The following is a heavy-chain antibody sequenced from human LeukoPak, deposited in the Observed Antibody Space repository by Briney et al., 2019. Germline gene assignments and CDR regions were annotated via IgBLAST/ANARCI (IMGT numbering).Heavy chain of an antibody. CDR3: ARFVVVPAAIPYYYYGMDV. Sequence: ASVKVSCKASGYTFTSYGISWVRQAPGQGLEWMGWISAYNGNTNYAQKLQGRFTMTTDTSTSTAYMELRSLRSDDTAVYYCARFVVVPAAIPYYYYGMDVWGQGTTVTVSS. D-gene: IGHD2-2*01. CDR2: ISAYNGNT. J-gene: IGHJ6*02. CDR1: GYTFTSYG. V-gene: IGHV1-18*01.